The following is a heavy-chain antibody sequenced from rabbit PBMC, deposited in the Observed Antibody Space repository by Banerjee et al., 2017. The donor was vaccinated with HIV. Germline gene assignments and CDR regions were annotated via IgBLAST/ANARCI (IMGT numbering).Heavy chain of an antibody. Sequence: QSLEESGGGLVKPGASLTLTCTASGFSFSSNAMCWVRQAPGKGPEWIACIYNGDGSTYYASWVKGRFTISKTSSTTVTLQMTSLTAADTATYFCARDLATTNNLWGPGTLVTVS. V-gene: IGHV1S40*01. CDR1: GFSFSSNA. J-gene: IGHJ4*01. D-gene: IGHD3-1*01. CDR2: IYNGDGST. CDR3: ARDLATTNNL.